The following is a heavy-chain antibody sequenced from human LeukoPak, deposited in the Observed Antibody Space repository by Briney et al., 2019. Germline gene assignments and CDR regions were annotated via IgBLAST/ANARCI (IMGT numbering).Heavy chain of an antibody. CDR1: GYTFTNYG. CDR3: ATYSYAYGMDV. D-gene: IGHD5-18*01. V-gene: IGHV1-18*01. Sequence: ASVKVSCKTSGYTFTNYGISWVRQAPGQGLEWMGWISTYNGNTNYAQKLQGRVTMTTDTSTRTAYMELRSLRSDGTAVYYCATYSYAYGMDVWGQGTPVTVSS. CDR2: ISTYNGNT. J-gene: IGHJ6*02.